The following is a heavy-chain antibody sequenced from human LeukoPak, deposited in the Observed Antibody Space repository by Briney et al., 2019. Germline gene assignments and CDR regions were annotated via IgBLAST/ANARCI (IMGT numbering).Heavy chain of an antibody. D-gene: IGHD3-22*01. CDR2: ISGSGSAT. Sequence: GGSLRLSCTASGFTFRNYAMSWVRQAPGKGLELVSGISGSGSATYFADSVKGRFTTSRDNSKNTLYLQLVRVRAEDTARYYCAKDLTDDYDSTGYYFDYWGQGTLVTVSS. CDR1: GFTFRNYA. CDR3: AKDLTDDYDSTGYYFDY. V-gene: IGHV3-23*01. J-gene: IGHJ4*02.